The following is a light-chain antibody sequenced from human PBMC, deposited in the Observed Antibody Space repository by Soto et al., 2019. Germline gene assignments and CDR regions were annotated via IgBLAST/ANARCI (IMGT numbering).Light chain of an antibody. CDR1: SSDVGSYNL. Sequence: QSALTQPASVSGSPGQSITISCTGTSSDVGSYNLVSWYQQHPGKAPKLMIYEGSKRPSGVSYRFSGSKSGNAASLTISGLQAEDEDDYYCCSYAGSSTFVFGTGTKVTV. V-gene: IGLV2-23*01. J-gene: IGLJ1*01. CDR3: CSYAGSSTFV. CDR2: EGS.